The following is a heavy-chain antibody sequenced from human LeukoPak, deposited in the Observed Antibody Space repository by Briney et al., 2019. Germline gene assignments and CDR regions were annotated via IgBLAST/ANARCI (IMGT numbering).Heavy chain of an antibody. CDR2: IIPIFGTA. J-gene: IGHJ5*02. CDR1: GGTFSSYA. CDR3: ARGSGEDWFDP. Sequence: SVKVSCKASGGTFSSYAISWVRQAPGQGLEWMGGIIPIFGTANYAQRFQGRVTITTDESSRTVYITLTSLIYEDTAIYYCARGSGEDWFDPWGQGTLVTVSS. V-gene: IGHV1-69*05.